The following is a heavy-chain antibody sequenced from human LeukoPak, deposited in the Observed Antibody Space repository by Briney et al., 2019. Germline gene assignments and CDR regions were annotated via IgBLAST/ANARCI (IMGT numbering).Heavy chain of an antibody. Sequence: ASVKVSCKASGYTFTSYGISWVRQAPGQGLEWMGWISAYNGNTNYAQKLQGRVTMTTDTSTSTAYMELRSLRSDDTAVYYCARAAVVVPAASDQAKVNWFDPWGQGTLVTVSS. V-gene: IGHV1-18*01. CDR1: GYTFTSYG. CDR3: ARAAVVVPAASDQAKVNWFDP. J-gene: IGHJ5*02. CDR2: ISAYNGNT. D-gene: IGHD2-2*01.